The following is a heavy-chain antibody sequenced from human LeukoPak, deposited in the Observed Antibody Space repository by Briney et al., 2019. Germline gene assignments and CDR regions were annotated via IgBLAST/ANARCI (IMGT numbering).Heavy chain of an antibody. CDR3: ARAGIMITFGGVIVINWFDP. Sequence: ASAKVSCKASGYTFTSYGISWVRQAPGQGLEWMGWISAYNGNTNYAQKLRGRVTMTTDTSTSTAYMELRSLRSDDTAVYYCARAGIMITFGGVIVINWFDPWGQGTLITVSS. J-gene: IGHJ5*02. CDR1: GYTFTSYG. CDR2: ISAYNGNT. V-gene: IGHV1-18*01. D-gene: IGHD3-16*02.